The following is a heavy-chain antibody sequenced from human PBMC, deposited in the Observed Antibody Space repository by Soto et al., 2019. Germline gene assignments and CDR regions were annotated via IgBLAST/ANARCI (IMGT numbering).Heavy chain of an antibody. CDR2: ISGSGGNT. J-gene: IGHJ2*01. CDR1: GFTFSSYA. Sequence: GGSLRLSCAASGFTFSSYAMSWVRQAPGKGLEWVSAISGSGGNTYYADSVKGRFTISRDNSKNTLYLQMNSLRAEDTAVYYCAKEYCTSTTCYYWYFDLWGRGTLVTVSS. D-gene: IGHD2-2*01. CDR3: AKEYCTSTTCYYWYFDL. V-gene: IGHV3-23*01.